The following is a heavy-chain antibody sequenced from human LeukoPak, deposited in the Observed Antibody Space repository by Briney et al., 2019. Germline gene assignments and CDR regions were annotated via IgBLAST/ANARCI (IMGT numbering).Heavy chain of an antibody. CDR3: ARGVSAGPFDY. CDR1: GGTFSSYA. D-gene: IGHD6-19*01. V-gene: IGHV1-69*13. CDR2: IIPIFGTA. J-gene: IGHJ4*02. Sequence: ASVKVSCKASGGTFSSYAISWVRQAPGQGLEWMGGIIPIFGTANYAQKFQGRVTITADESTSTAYMELSSLRSEDTVVYYCARGVSAGPFDYWGQGTLVTVSS.